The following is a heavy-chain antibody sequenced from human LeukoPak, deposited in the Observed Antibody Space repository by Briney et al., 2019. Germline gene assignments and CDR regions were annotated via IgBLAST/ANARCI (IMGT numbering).Heavy chain of an antibody. CDR3: ARHIGRGLAAAEDWFDP. Sequence: SETLSLTCTVSGGSISSYYWSWIRQPPGKGLEWIGYIYYSGSTNYNPSLKSRVTISVDTSKNQFSLKLSSVTAADTAVYYCARHIGRGLAAAEDWFDPWGQGTLVTVSS. CDR1: GGSISSYY. CDR2: IYYSGST. D-gene: IGHD6-13*01. V-gene: IGHV4-59*08. J-gene: IGHJ5*02.